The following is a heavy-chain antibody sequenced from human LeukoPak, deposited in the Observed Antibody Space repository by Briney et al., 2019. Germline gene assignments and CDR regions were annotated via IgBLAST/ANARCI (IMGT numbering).Heavy chain of an antibody. CDR2: IYTSGST. Sequence: SETLSLTCTVSGYSISSGYYWSWIRQPAGKGLEWIGRIYTSGSTNYNPSLKSRVTMSVDTSKNQFSLKLSTVTAADTAVYYCARATRLTSGFLDYYYYMDVWGKGTTVTISS. V-gene: IGHV4-4*07. J-gene: IGHJ6*03. CDR3: ARATRLTSGFLDYYYYMDV. CDR1: GYSISSGYY. D-gene: IGHD3-3*01.